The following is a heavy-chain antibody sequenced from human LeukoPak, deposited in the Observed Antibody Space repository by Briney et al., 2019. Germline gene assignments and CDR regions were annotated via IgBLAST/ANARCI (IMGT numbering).Heavy chain of an antibody. CDR1: GFTFSTYS. CDR3: ARDASRGAFDY. D-gene: IGHD5-12*01. V-gene: IGHV3-48*01. J-gene: IGHJ4*02. CDR2: ISSSSTTI. Sequence: GGSLRLSCAASGFTFSTYSKNWVRQAPGKGLQWISYISSSSTTIYYADSVKGRFTISRDNAKNSLFLQINSLRAEDTAVYYCARDASRGAFDYWGQGTLVTVSS.